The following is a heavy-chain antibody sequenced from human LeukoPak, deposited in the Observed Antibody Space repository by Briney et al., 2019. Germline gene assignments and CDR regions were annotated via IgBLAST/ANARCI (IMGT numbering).Heavy chain of an antibody. CDR1: GGSFSGYY. J-gene: IGHJ4*02. D-gene: IGHD2-2*01. CDR2: INHSGST. V-gene: IGHV4-34*01. CDR3: ARGQYCSSTGCLDFDY. Sequence: SETLSLTCAVYGGSFSGYYWSWIRQPPGKGLEWIGEINHSGSTNYNPSLKSRVTISVDTSKNQFSLKLSSVTAADTAVYYCARGQYCSSTGCLDFDYWGQGTLVTVSS.